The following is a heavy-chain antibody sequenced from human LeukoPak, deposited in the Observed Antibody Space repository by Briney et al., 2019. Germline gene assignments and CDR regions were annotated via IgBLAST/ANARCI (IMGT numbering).Heavy chain of an antibody. CDR1: GYTFTSYY. Sequence: GASVRVSCEASGYTFTSYYMHSVRQAPGQGLEWMGVINPSGGSTSYAQKFQDRVTMTRDTSTSTVYMELSSLRSEDTAVYYCATPSIAAAGYYYYGMDVWGQGTTVTVSS. CDR2: INPSGGST. D-gene: IGHD6-13*01. J-gene: IGHJ6*02. CDR3: ATPSIAAAGYYYYGMDV. V-gene: IGHV1-46*01.